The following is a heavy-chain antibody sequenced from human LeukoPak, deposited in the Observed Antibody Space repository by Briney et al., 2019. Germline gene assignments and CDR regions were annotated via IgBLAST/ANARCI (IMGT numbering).Heavy chain of an antibody. D-gene: IGHD1-26*01. Sequence: GGSLRLSCAASGCIFSNYGIHWVRQAPGKGLEWVAFIRYDGSDKYYADSVKGRFTISRDHSKNKVYLQMNSLRAEDTAVYYCAKDAWEVGATSEVDYWGQGTLVTVSS. V-gene: IGHV3-30*02. CDR3: AKDAWEVGATSEVDY. CDR2: IRYDGSDK. CDR1: GCIFSNYG. J-gene: IGHJ4*02.